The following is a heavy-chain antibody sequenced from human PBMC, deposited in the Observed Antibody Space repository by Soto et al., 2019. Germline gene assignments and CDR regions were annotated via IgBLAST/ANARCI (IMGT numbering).Heavy chain of an antibody. D-gene: IGHD3-10*01. J-gene: IGHJ4*02. V-gene: IGHV3-30*18. CDR2: ISYDGSDK. Sequence: QVQLVESGGGVVPPGGSLRVSCAASGFSFRRYAMHWVRQAPGKGLERVAGISYDGSDKHYADSVKGRFAISRDNSKNTLYLQRNSLRAGDTAVYHCAQDLWAERGSRSPLYYGGRGTLVTVSA. CDR3: AQDLWAERGSRSPLYY. CDR1: GFSFRRYA.